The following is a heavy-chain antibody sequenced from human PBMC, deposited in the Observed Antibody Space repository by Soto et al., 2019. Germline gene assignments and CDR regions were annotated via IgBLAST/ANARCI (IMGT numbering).Heavy chain of an antibody. D-gene: IGHD3-10*01. V-gene: IGHV4-34*01. CDR3: ARHFVAVVIKGWGF. Sequence: SETLSLTCAVYGGSFSGYYWSWIRQPPGKGLEWIGEINHNGNAYYNPSLKSRVSMSVGTSKNQFSLKLVSVTAADTAVYYCARHFVAVVIKGWGFWGQGTLVTVSS. CDR2: INHNGNA. J-gene: IGHJ4*02. CDR1: GGSFSGYY.